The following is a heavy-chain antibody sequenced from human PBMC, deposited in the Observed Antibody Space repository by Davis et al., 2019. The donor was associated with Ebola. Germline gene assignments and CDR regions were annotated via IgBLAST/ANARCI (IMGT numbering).Heavy chain of an antibody. CDR2: IRSRVNSYAT. D-gene: IGHD3-10*01. CDR1: GFTFSGSA. CDR3: TSPGNSGGF. V-gene: IGHV3-73*01. J-gene: IGHJ4*02. Sequence: ASLKISCAASGFTFSGSAMHWVRQASGKGLEWVGRIRSRVNSYATSYAASVKGRFTISGDDSKNTVYLQMNSLKTGDTAVYYCTSPGNSGGFWGQGTLVTVSS.